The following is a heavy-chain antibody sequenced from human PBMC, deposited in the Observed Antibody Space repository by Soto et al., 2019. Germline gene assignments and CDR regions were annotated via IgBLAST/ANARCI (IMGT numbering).Heavy chain of an antibody. Sequence: GWSLRLSCAASGFTFSNAWLSWVRQAPGKGLEWVGRIKSKTDGGTTDYTAPVKGRFTISRDDSKNTLYLQMNSLKIEDTAVWYCTAVSTSTKKNWGQGTLVTVSS. CDR3: TAVSTSTKKN. D-gene: IGHD6-6*01. J-gene: IGHJ4*02. CDR2: IKSKTDGGTT. CDR1: GFTFSNAW. V-gene: IGHV3-15*01.